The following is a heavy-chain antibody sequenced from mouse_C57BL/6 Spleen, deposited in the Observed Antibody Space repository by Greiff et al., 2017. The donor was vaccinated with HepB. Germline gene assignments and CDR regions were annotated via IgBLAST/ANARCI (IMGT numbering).Heavy chain of an antibody. D-gene: IGHD3-2*02. CDR2: INPGSGGT. V-gene: IGHV1-54*01. J-gene: IGHJ2*01. Sequence: VHLVESGAELVRPGTSVKVSCKASGYAFTNYLIEWVKQRPGQGLEWIGVINPGSGGTNYNEKFKGKATLTADKSSSTAYMQLSSLTSEDSAVYFCARGQLRPDYWGQGTTLTVSS. CDR1: GYAFTNYL. CDR3: ARGQLRPDY.